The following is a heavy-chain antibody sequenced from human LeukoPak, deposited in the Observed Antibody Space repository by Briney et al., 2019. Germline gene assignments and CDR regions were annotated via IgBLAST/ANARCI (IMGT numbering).Heavy chain of an antibody. CDR1: GFAFSTNW. J-gene: IGHJ4*02. Sequence: AGGSLRLSCAASGFAFSTNWMHWVRQAPGKGLAWVSHISTDARTITYADFVKGRFTISRDNAKNTLYLQMNSLRAEDTALYYCVRGQATAWGLDYWGQGTLVTVSS. CDR3: VRGQATAWGLDY. D-gene: IGHD6-13*01. CDR2: ISTDARTI. V-gene: IGHV3-74*01.